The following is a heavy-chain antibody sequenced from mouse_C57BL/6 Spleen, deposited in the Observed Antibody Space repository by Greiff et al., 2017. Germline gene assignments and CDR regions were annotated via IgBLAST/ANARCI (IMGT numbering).Heavy chain of an antibody. CDR2: INYDGSST. CDR3: ARGDYGSSYPDY. D-gene: IGHD1-1*01. V-gene: IGHV5-16*01. J-gene: IGHJ2*01. Sequence: EVMLVESEGGLVQPGSSMKLSCTASGFTFSDYYMAWVRQVPEKGLEWVANINYDGSSTYYLDSLKSRFIISRDNAKNILYLQMSSLKSEDTATYYCARGDYGSSYPDYWGQGTTLTVSS. CDR1: GFTFSDYY.